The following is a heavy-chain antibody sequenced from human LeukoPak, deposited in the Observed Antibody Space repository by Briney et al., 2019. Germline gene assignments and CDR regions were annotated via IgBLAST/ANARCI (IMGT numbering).Heavy chain of an antibody. CDR1: GFTFTDYW. Sequence: GGSLRLSCAVSGFTFTDYWMNWVRQAPGKGLEWVASIRQDGSEKTYVDSVKGRFTISRDNTKNSLSLQVNSLRVEDTAVYYCAKEGEYGAFDIWGQGTMVTVSS. V-gene: IGHV3-7*01. CDR3: AKEGEYGAFDI. D-gene: IGHD1-26*01. CDR2: IRQDGSEK. J-gene: IGHJ3*02.